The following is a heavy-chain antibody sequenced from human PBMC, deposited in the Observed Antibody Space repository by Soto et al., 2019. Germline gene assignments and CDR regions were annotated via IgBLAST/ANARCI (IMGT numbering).Heavy chain of an antibody. V-gene: IGHV3-53*02. CDR2: IYSGGST. CDR3: ARDVGSGRSIYYYYYGMDV. Sequence: EVQLVETGGGLIQPGGSLRLSCAASGFTVSSNYMSGVRQAPGKGLGWVSVIYSGGSTYYADSVKGRFTISRDNSKNTLYLQMNSLRAEDTAVYYCARDVGSGRSIYYYYYGMDVWGQGTTVTVSS. J-gene: IGHJ6*02. CDR1: GFTVSSNY. D-gene: IGHD3-10*01.